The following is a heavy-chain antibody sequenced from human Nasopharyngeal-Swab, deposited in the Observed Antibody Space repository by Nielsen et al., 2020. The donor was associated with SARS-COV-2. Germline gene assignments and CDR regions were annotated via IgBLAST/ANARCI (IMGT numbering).Heavy chain of an antibody. CDR1: GFTFSGYT. V-gene: IGHV3-21*04. D-gene: IGHD6-19*01. J-gene: IGHJ6*02. CDR2: ISSTTPYI. CDR3: ARDLYRQQWPLYNYYGMDV. Sequence: GESLKISCVASGFTFSGYTMNWVRQAPGKGLEWISSISSTTPYIYYADSVKGRFTISRDNSKNTLYLQMNSLRAEDTAVYYCARDLYRQQWPLYNYYGMDVWGQGTTVTVSS.